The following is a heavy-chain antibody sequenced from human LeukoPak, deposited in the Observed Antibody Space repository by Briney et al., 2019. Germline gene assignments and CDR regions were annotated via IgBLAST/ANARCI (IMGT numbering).Heavy chain of an antibody. CDR2: FDPEDGET. V-gene: IGHV1-24*01. CDR1: GYTLTELS. Sequence: ASVKVSCKVSGYTLTELSMPWVRQAPGKGLEWMGGFDPEDGETIYAQKFQGRVTMTEDTSTDTAYMELSSLRSEDTAVYYCATVGRGRRITMVRGGPFDYWGQGTLVTVSS. CDR3: ATVGRGRRITMVRGGPFDY. D-gene: IGHD3-10*01. J-gene: IGHJ4*02.